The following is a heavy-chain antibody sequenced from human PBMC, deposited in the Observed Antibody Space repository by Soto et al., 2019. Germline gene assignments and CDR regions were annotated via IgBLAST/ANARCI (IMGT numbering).Heavy chain of an antibody. D-gene: IGHD1-26*01. CDR1: GYTLTELS. CDR2: VQPEDGET. Sequence: QVQLVQSGAEVKKPGASVKVSCKVFGYTLTELSIHWVRQGPGKGLEWMGVVQPEDGETIYAQKFQXXVXMXXDTSSDTAYMELSSLRSEDTAIYYCSGSYSIDFDYWGQGTLVTVSS. CDR3: SGSYSIDFDY. V-gene: IGHV1-24*01. J-gene: IGHJ4*02.